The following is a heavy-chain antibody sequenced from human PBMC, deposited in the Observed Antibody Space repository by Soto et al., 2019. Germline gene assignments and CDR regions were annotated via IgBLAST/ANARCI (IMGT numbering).Heavy chain of an antibody. CDR3: ARDYYDSSGYYYFDY. CDR2: IWYDGSNK. Sequence: VQLVESGGGVVQPGRSLRLSCAASGFTFSSYGMHWVRQAPGKGLEWVAVIWYDGSNKYYADSVKGRFTISRDNSKNTLYLQMNSLRAEDTAVYYCARDYYDSSGYYYFDYWGQGTLVTVSS. CDR1: GFTFSSYG. D-gene: IGHD3-22*01. V-gene: IGHV3-33*01. J-gene: IGHJ4*02.